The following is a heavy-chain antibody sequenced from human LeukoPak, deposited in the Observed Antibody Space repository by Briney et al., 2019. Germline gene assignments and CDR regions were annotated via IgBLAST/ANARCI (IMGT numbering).Heavy chain of an antibody. CDR1: GGTFSSYA. V-gene: IGHV1-69*05. CDR2: IIPIFGTA. Sequence: ASEKVSCKASGGTFSSYAISWVRQAPGQGLEWMGGIIPIFGTANYAQKFQGRVTITTDESTSTAYMELSSLRSEDTAVYYCARDHWRGATRGFDYWGQGTLVTVSS. D-gene: IGHD1-26*01. CDR3: ARDHWRGATRGFDY. J-gene: IGHJ4*02.